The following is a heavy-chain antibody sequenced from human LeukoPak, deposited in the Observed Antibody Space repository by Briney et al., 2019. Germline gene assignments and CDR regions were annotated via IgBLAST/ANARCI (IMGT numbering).Heavy chain of an antibody. CDR2: INHSGST. V-gene: IGHV4-34*01. Sequence: SETLSLTCAVYGGSFSGYYWSWIRQPPGKGLEWIGEINHSGSTNYNPSLKSRVTISVDTSKNQFSLKLSSVTAADTAVYYCARRGYPYYFDYWGQGTLVTVSS. CDR3: ARRGYPYYFDY. CDR1: GGSFSGYY. D-gene: IGHD5-12*01. J-gene: IGHJ4*02.